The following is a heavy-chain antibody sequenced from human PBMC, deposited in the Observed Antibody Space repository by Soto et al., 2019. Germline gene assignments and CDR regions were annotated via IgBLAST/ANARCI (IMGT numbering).Heavy chain of an antibody. CDR2: INPNRGGT. CDR3: ARDQTYYDILTGPNWFDP. CDR1: GYTFTGYY. J-gene: IGHJ5*02. Sequence: QVQLVQSGAEVKKPGASVKVSCKASGYTFTGYYMHWVRQAPGQGLEWMGWINPNRGGTNYAQKFQGRVTMTRDTSISTAYMELSRLRSDDTAVYYCARDQTYYDILTGPNWFDPWGQGTLVTVSS. D-gene: IGHD3-9*01. V-gene: IGHV1-2*02.